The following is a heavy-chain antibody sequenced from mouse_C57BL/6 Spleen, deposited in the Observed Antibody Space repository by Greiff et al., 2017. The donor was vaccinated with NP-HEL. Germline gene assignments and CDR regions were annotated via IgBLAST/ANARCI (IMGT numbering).Heavy chain of an antibody. CDR3: ARPYYYGSLYYAMDY. CDR2: ISSGGSYT. CDR1: GFTFSSYG. D-gene: IGHD1-1*01. Sequence: EVQGVESGGDLVKPGGSLKLSCAASGFTFSSYGMSWVRQTPDKRLEWVATISSGGSYTYYPDSVKGRFTISRDNAKNTLYLQMSSLKSEDTAMYYCARPYYYGSLYYAMDYWGQGTSVTVSS. J-gene: IGHJ4*01. V-gene: IGHV5-6*01.